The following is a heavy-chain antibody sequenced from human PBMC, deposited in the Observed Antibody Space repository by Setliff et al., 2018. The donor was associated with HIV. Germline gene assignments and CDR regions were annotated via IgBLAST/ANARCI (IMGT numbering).Heavy chain of an antibody. CDR3: ARGFFSGTYHYFDF. V-gene: IGHV1-2*06. J-gene: IGHJ4*01. CDR2: INPNTGKT. D-gene: IGHD1-26*01. Sequence: ASVKVSCKTSGYNFKEHYIHWVRQAPGRGLEWMGQINPNTGKTKFTQKFQDRVTVTRDTSINTVYMDLVRLRYDDTAIYYCARGFFSGTYHYFDFWGQGSLVTVSS. CDR1: GYNFKEHY.